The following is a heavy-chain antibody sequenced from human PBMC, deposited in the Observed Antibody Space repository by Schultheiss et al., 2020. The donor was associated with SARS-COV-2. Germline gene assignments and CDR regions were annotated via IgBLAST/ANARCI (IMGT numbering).Heavy chain of an antibody. CDR3: ARGRDGAFDI. CDR1: GGSISSYY. CDR2: IYHSGST. V-gene: IGHV4-59*12. Sequence: SETLSLTCTVSGGSISSYYWSWIRQPPGKGLEWIGYIYHSGSTNYNPSLKSRVTISVDTSKNQFSLKLSSVTAADTAVYYCARGRDGAFDIWGQGTMVTVSS. D-gene: IGHD5-24*01. J-gene: IGHJ3*02.